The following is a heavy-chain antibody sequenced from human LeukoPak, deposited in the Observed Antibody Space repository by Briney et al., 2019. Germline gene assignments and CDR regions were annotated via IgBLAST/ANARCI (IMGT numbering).Heavy chain of an antibody. CDR2: INPNSGDT. CDR3: ATQRGSYLWGTDFDY. D-gene: IGHD3-16*01. Sequence: GASVKVSCKASGYTFTGYYMHWVRQAPGQGFEWMGWINPNSGDTKYAQKFQGRITMTRDTSISTAYMDLSRLRSDDTAVYYCATQRGSYLWGTDFDYWGQGTLVTVSS. V-gene: IGHV1-2*02. CDR1: GYTFTGYY. J-gene: IGHJ4*02.